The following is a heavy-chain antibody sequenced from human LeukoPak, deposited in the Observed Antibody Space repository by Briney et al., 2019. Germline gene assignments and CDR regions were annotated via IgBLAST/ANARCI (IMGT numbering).Heavy chain of an antibody. J-gene: IGHJ4*02. V-gene: IGHV3-23*01. CDR2: ISGSGGST. Sequence: GGSLRLTCAASGFTFSSYAMSWVRQAPGKGLEWVSAISGSGGSTYYAASVKGRFTISRDNSKNTLYLQMNSLRAEDTAVYYCAKDTGSSWYDYWGQGTLVTVSS. CDR1: GFTFSSYA. CDR3: AKDTGSSWYDY. D-gene: IGHD6-13*01.